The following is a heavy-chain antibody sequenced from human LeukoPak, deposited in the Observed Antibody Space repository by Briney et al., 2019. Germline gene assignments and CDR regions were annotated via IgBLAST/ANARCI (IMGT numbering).Heavy chain of an antibody. CDR3: ARDLYYYDSSGYFPYAFDY. V-gene: IGHV1-46*01. D-gene: IGHD3-22*01. Sequence: ASVKVSCKASAHTFPIDYMYWVRQAPGQGLEWVGMIRFGGGTTSYEPKFQGRVTMTRDSSTSTAYMGLNSLTSEDTAVYYCARDLYYYDSSGYFPYAFDYWGQGTLVTVSS. CDR1: AHTFPIDY. J-gene: IGHJ4*02. CDR2: IRFGGGTT.